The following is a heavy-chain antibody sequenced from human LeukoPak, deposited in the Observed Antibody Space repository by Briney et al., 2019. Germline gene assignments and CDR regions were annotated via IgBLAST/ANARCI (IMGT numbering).Heavy chain of an antibody. D-gene: IGHD1-26*01. V-gene: IGHV3-53*05. CDR3: AREWELVY. CDR1: GFSVTNNY. Sequence: GGSLRLSCAVSGFSVTNNYMTWVRQAPGKGLEFVSLIYSGGGTYYADSVRGRFTISRDSSKNTLYLQMNSLRAEDTAVYYCAREWELVYWGQGTLVTVSS. J-gene: IGHJ4*02. CDR2: IYSGGGT.